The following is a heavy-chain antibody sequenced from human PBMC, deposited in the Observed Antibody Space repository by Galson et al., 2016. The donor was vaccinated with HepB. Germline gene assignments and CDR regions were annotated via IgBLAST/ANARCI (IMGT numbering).Heavy chain of an antibody. CDR2: VHYDGDTT. D-gene: IGHD4-17*01. J-gene: IGHJ4*02. CDR3: AKTYGDYHIGQWDY. V-gene: IGHV3-23*01. CDR1: GFTFSNYP. Sequence: SLRLSCAASGFTFSNYPMSWVRQAAGKGLEWVSSVHYDGDTTYYSDSVKGRFTISRDQSKNTVYLQMNSLRVEDTAVYYSAKTYGDYHIGQWDYWGQGTLVSVSS.